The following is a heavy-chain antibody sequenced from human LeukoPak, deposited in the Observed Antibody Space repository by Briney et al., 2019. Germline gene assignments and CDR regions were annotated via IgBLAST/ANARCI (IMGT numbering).Heavy chain of an antibody. CDR3: ARESTAILDY. Sequence: SETLSLTCAVSGYSISSGYYWGWIRQPPGKGLEWIGSIYHSGSTYYNPSLKSRVTISVDTSKNQFSLKLSSVTAADTAVYYCARESTAILDYWGQGTLVTVSS. V-gene: IGHV4-38-2*02. CDR2: IYHSGST. J-gene: IGHJ4*02. D-gene: IGHD5-18*01. CDR1: GYSISSGYY.